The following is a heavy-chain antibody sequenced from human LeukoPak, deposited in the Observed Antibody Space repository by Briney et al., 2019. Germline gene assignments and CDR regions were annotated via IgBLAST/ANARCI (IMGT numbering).Heavy chain of an antibody. J-gene: IGHJ4*02. D-gene: IGHD1-26*01. Sequence: GGSLRLSCAASGFTFSSYSMNWVRQAPGKGLEWVSSISSSSSYIYYADSVKGRFTISRDNAKNSLYLQMNSLRAEDTAVYYCAATTLSLSRPTFDYWGQGTLVTVSS. CDR2: ISSSSSYI. CDR1: GFTFSSYS. CDR3: AATTLSLSRPTFDY. V-gene: IGHV3-21*01.